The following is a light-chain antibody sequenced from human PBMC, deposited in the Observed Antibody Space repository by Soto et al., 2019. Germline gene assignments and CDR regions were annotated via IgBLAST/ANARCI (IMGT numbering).Light chain of an antibody. J-gene: IGKJ1*01. CDR1: QDISTN. CDR2: GAS. V-gene: IGKV3-15*01. CDR3: QQYDNWLRT. Sequence: EIVMTQSPATLSVSPGERATLSCRASQDISTNLAWYQQKPGQAHRLLIYGASTRATGIPARFSGSGSGTDFTLTISSLQSEDFAVYYCQQYDNWLRTFGQGTKVEIK.